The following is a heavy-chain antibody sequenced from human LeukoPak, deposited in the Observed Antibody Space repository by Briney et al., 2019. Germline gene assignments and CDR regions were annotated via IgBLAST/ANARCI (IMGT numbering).Heavy chain of an antibody. V-gene: IGHV4-34*01. CDR3: ARALYCGSTSCPNHIAARPLDY. D-gene: IGHD2-2*01. CDR1: GGSFSGYY. Sequence: SETLSLTCAVYGGSFSGYYWSWIRQPPGKGLEWIGEINHSGSTNYNPSLKSRVTISVDTSKNQFSLKLSSVTAADTAVYYCARALYCGSTSCPNHIAARPLDYWGQGTLVTVSS. J-gene: IGHJ4*02. CDR2: INHSGST.